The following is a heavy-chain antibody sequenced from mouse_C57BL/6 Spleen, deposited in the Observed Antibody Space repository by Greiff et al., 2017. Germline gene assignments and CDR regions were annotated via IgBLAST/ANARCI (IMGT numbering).Heavy chain of an antibody. J-gene: IGHJ2*01. V-gene: IGHV1-55*01. CDR2: IYPGSGST. D-gene: IGHD2-4*01. CDR1: GYTFTSYW. CDR3: ANIYYDYPYYFDY. Sequence: VQLQQSGAELVKPGASVKMSCKASGYTFTSYWITWVKQRPGQGLEWIGDIYPGSGSTNYNEKFKSKATLTVDTSSSTAYMQLSSLTSEDSAVYYCANIYYDYPYYFDYWGQGTTLTVSS.